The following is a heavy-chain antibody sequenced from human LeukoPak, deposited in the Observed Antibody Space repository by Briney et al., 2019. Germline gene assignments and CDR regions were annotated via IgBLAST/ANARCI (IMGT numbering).Heavy chain of an antibody. V-gene: IGHV5-51*01. CDR3: ARHNYGGKEDN. D-gene: IGHD4-23*01. CDR2: ICPGDSDT. Sequence: GESLKISCKGSGYSFTSYWIAWVRQMPGKGLEWMGIICPGDSDTRYSPSFQGQVSISADESINTAYLQWSSLKASDTAMYYCARHNYGGKEDNWGQGTLVTVSS. J-gene: IGHJ4*02. CDR1: GYSFTSYW.